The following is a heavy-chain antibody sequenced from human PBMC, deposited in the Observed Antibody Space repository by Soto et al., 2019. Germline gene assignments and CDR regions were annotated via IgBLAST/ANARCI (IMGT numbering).Heavy chain of an antibody. J-gene: IGHJ4*02. Sequence: EVQLVESGGGIVQPGGSLRLSCAASGFTFSSYWMHWVRQAPGKGLVWVSRINSDGSRTSYADSAKGRFTISRDNAKNTVYLQMNSLRSEDTAVYDCTTGDGEDNDGNGYLGRHWGQGTLVTVSS. V-gene: IGHV3-74*01. CDR3: TTGDGEDNDGNGYLGRH. D-gene: IGHD3-22*01. CDR1: GFTFSSYW. CDR2: INSDGSRT.